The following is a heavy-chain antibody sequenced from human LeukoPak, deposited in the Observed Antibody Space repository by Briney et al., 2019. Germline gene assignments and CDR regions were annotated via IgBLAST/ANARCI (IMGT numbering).Heavy chain of an antibody. J-gene: IGHJ6*03. V-gene: IGHV4-34*01. CDR1: GGSFNNYY. Sequence: SETLSLTCAVYGGSFNNYYCSWIRQPPGTGLEWIGEINHSGSTKYNPSLKSRVTISVDTSKNQFSLKLTSVTAADTAVYYCARGTGFGVVFNYYEYYMDVWGKGTTVTVSS. CDR2: INHSGST. D-gene: IGHD3-3*01. CDR3: ARGTGFGVVFNYYEYYMDV.